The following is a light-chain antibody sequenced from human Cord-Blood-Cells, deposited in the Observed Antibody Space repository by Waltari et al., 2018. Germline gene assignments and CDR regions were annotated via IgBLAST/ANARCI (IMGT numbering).Light chain of an antibody. CDR2: AAS. J-gene: IGKJ3*01. CDR1: QGISSY. CDR3: QQYYSYPFT. Sequence: AIRMTQSPSSLSASTGDRVTITCRASQGISSYLAWYQQKPGKAPKLLIYAASTLQSGVPSRFSGSGSVTDFTLTISCLQSEDFVTYYCQQYYSYPFTFGPGTKVDIK. V-gene: IGKV1-8*01.